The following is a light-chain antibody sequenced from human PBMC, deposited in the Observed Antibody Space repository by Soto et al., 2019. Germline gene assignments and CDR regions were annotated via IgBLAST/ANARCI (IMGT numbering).Light chain of an antibody. CDR2: EVS. V-gene: IGLV2-8*01. CDR1: SSDVGGYNY. Sequence: QSALTQPPSASGSPGQSVTISCTGTSSDVGGYNYVSWYQQHPGKAAKLMIYEVSKRPSGVPDRFSGSKSGNTASLTVSGLQADYEAHYYCSSYSGSNNLGVFGTGTKVTVL. J-gene: IGLJ1*01. CDR3: SSYSGSNNLGV.